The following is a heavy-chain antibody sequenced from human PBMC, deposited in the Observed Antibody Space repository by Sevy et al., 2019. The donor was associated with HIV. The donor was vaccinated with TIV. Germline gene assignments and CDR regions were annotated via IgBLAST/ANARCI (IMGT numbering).Heavy chain of an antibody. CDR2: IRYDGTTK. V-gene: IGHV3-30*02. D-gene: IGHD3-10*01. CDR1: GFTFRSYG. J-gene: IGHJ3*01. CDR3: AKGLGMVQGALLSEDL. Sequence: GGSLRLSCAGSGFTFRSYGMHWVRQAPGKGLEWVAFIRYDGTTKYYADSVKGRFTISRDNSKNTLYLQMNSLRPEDTSVYYCAKGLGMVQGALLSEDLWGQGTMVTVSS.